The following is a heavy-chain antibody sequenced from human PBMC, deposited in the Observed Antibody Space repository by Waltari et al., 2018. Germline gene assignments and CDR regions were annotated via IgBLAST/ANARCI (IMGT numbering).Heavy chain of an antibody. V-gene: IGHV4-38-2*01. D-gene: IGHD6-19*01. Sequence: QVQLQESGPGLVKPSETLSLTCAVSGYSISSGYYWGWIRQPPGKGREWIGSIYYSGSTYYNPSLKSRVTISVDTSKNQFSLKLSSVTAADTAVYYCARGGYSSGWYALWGQGTLVTVSS. CDR2: IYYSGST. CDR3: ARGGYSSGWYAL. CDR1: GYSISSGYY. J-gene: IGHJ4*02.